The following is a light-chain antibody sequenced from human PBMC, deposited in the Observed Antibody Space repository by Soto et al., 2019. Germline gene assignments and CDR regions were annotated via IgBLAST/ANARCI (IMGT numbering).Light chain of an antibody. Sequence: EIVLTQSPGTLSLSPGERATLSCRASQSVNTKYLAWYQQKPGQAPRLLISGVSSRATGIPDRFSGSGSGTDFILTISRVEPEDFAVYYCQKFGRSVTFGGGTKVDIK. V-gene: IGKV3-20*01. CDR3: QKFGRSVT. CDR1: QSVNTKY. J-gene: IGKJ4*01. CDR2: GVS.